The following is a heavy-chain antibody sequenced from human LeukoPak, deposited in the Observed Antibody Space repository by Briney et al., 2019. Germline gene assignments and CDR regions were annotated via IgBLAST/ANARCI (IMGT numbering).Heavy chain of an antibody. CDR1: GFTFSSYW. V-gene: IGHV3-7*01. CDR3: AREGGGYCGPYYFDY. D-gene: IGHD5-12*01. CDR2: IKQDGSEK. J-gene: IGHJ4*02. Sequence: AGGSVRLSCAASGFTFSSYWMSWVRQAPGKGLEWVANIKQDGSEKYYVDSVKGRFTISRDNAKNSLYLQMNSLRAEDTAVYYCAREGGGYCGPYYFDYWGQGTLVTVSS.